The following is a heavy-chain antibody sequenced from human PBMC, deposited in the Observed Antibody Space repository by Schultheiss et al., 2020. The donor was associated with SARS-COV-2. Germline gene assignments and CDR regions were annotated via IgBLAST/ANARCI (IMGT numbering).Heavy chain of an antibody. Sequence: ASVKVSCKASGYTFTGYYMHWVRQAPGQGLEWMGWINPNSGGTNYAQKFQGRVTMTRDTSISTAYMELSRLRSDDTAVYYCAKDQGIIRNYYDSSGYHLAYFDLWGRGTLVTVSS. J-gene: IGHJ2*01. CDR2: INPNSGGT. CDR3: AKDQGIIRNYYDSSGYHLAYFDL. CDR1: GYTFTGYY. D-gene: IGHD3-22*01. V-gene: IGHV1-2*02.